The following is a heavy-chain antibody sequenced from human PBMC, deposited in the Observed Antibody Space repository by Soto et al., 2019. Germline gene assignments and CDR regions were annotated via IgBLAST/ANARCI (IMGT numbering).Heavy chain of an antibody. CDR2: IYYSGST. V-gene: IGHV4-31*03. Sequence: PSETLSLTCTVSGDSISSGGYYWSWIRQHPGKGLEWIGYIYYSGSTYYNPSLKSRVTISVDTSKNQFSLKLNSVTAADTAVYYCTRNTRYYFYFEYWGQGTLVTVSS. J-gene: IGHJ4*02. CDR1: GDSISSGGYY. CDR3: TRNTRYYFYFEY. D-gene: IGHD1-26*01.